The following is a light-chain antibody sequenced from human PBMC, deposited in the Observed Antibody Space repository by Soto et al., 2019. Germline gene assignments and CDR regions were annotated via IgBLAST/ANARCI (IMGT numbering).Light chain of an antibody. CDR1: QSVSSSY. CDR3: QQYGSQLT. CDR2: GAS. V-gene: IGKV3-20*01. J-gene: IGKJ3*01. Sequence: IVLTQSPGTLSLSPGERATLSCRASQSVSSSYLAWYQQKPGQAPRLLIYGASSRATGIPDRFSGSGSGTDFTLTISILEPEDFAVYYCQQYGSQLTFGPGTKVDIK.